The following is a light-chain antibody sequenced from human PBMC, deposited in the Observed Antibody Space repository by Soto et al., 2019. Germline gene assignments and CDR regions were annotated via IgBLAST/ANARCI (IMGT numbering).Light chain of an antibody. CDR3: QQYNSYSPWT. Sequence: DIQMTQSPSTLSASVGDRVTITCRASQSISSWLAWYQQKPGKAPKLLIYKASSLESGVSSRFSGCGSGKEFTLTISSLQSDDFATNACQQYNSYSPWTSGQGTQVEIQ. J-gene: IGKJ1*01. CDR2: KAS. CDR1: QSISSW. V-gene: IGKV1-5*03.